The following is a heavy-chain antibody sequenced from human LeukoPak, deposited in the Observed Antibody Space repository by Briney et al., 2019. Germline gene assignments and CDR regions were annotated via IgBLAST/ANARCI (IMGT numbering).Heavy chain of an antibody. J-gene: IGHJ4*02. CDR2: IYYSGST. V-gene: IGHV4-39*01. CDR3: ARNPRMTSSQMTTVDY. CDR1: GDSINSSSYY. D-gene: IGHD4-17*01. Sequence: SETLSLTCTVSGDSINSSSYYWGWIRQPPGKGLEWIGSIYYSGSTYYNPSLKSRVTISVDTSKNQFSLKLSSVTAADTAVYYCARNPRMTSSQMTTVDYWGQGTLVTVSS.